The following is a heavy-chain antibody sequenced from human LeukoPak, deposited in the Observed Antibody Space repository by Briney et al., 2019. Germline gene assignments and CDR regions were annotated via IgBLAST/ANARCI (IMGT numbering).Heavy chain of an antibody. J-gene: IGHJ4*02. Sequence: PSETLSLTCTVSGGSISSYYWSWIRQPAGKGLEWIGRIYTSGSTNYNPSLKSRVTISVDKSKNQFSLKLSSVTAADTAVYYCARRPYGSGSYSIYFDYWGQGTLVTVSS. CDR1: GGSISSYY. V-gene: IGHV4-4*07. CDR2: IYTSGST. CDR3: ARRPYGSGSYSIYFDY. D-gene: IGHD3-10*01.